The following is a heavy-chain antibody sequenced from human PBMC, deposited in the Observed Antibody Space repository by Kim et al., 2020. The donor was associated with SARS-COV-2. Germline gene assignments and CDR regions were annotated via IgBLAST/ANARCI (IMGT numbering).Heavy chain of an antibody. CDR1: GYTFTSYD. V-gene: IGHV1-8*01. J-gene: IGHJ6*02. CDR2: MNPNSGNT. CDR3: ARYCSSTSCYFFGMDV. D-gene: IGHD2-2*01. Sequence: ASVKVSCKASGYTFTSYDINWVRQATGQGLEWMGWMNPNSGNTGYAQKFQGRVTMTRNTSISTAYMELSSLRSEDTAVYYCARYCSSTSCYFFGMDVWGQGTTVTVSS.